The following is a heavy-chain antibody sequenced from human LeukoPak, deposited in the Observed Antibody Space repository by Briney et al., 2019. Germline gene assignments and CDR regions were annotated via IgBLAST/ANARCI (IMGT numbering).Heavy chain of an antibody. V-gene: IGHV3-15*01. J-gene: IGHJ4*02. CDR2: VKSKSAGETT. D-gene: IGHD3-10*01. Sequence: GGSLRLSCAASGLSISNDWMNWVRQAPGKGLEWVARVKSKSAGETTDYAAPVKGRFTISRDDSKNTLYLQMNSLKTGDTAVYYCTLIQGWGSGSYYRDFWGQGTLVTVSS. CDR1: GLSISNDW. CDR3: TLIQGWGSGSYYRDF.